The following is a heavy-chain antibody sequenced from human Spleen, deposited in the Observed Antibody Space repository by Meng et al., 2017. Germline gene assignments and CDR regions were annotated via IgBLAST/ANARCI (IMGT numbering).Heavy chain of an antibody. J-gene: IGHJ4*02. V-gene: IGHV3-53*05. CDR3: AILSPGSGSYYQFDY. CDR2: IYSGDNT. CDR1: GFTVKYIH. Sequence: GESLKISCAVSGFTVKYIHMTWVRQAPGKGLDCVSVIYSGDNTYYADSVKGRFTISRDNSKNTLYLQMNSLRAEDTAVYYCAILSPGSGSYYQFDYWGQGTLVTVSS. D-gene: IGHD3-10*01.